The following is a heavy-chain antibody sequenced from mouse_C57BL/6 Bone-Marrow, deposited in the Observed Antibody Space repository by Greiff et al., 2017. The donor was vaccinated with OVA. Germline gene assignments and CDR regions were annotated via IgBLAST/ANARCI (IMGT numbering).Heavy chain of an antibody. J-gene: IGHJ3*01. CDR3: ARPYYSNYGFAY. V-gene: IGHV5-6*02. CDR1: GFTFSSYG. CDR2: ISSGGSYT. Sequence: VMLVESGGDLVKPGGSLKLSCAASGFTFSSYGMSWVRQTPDKRLEWVATISSGGSYTYSPDSVKGRFTISSDHAKNTLYLQMSSLKSEDTAIFYCARPYYSNYGFAYWGQGTLVTVSA. D-gene: IGHD2-5*01.